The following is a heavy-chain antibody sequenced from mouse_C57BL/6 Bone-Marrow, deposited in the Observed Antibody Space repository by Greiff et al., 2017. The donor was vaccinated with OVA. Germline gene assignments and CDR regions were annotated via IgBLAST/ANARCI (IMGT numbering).Heavy chain of an antibody. Sequence: DVKLVESGGGLVQPGGSLKLSCAASGFTFSDYYMYWVRQTPEKRLEWVAYISNGGGSTYYPDTVKGRFTISRDNAKNTLYLQMSRLKSEDTAMYYCARLGYYGSSPYYFDYWGQGTTLTVSS. CDR1: GFTFSDYY. J-gene: IGHJ2*01. CDR3: ARLGYYGSSPYYFDY. D-gene: IGHD1-1*01. V-gene: IGHV5-12*01. CDR2: ISNGGGST.